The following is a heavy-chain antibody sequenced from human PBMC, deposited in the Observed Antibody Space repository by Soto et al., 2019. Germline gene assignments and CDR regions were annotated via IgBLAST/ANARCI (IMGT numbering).Heavy chain of an antibody. CDR1: GFTFTSSA. CDR3: AAGPFPLYFETFDI. CDR2: IVVGSDNT. Sequence: QMQLVQSGPEVKKPGTSVKVSCKASGFTFTSSAVQWVRQARGQRLEWIGWIVVGSDNTNYAQKFQERVTITKDMATSIAYIELSNMRSEDTAVYYCAAGPFPLYFETFDIWVQWTMVTVSS. J-gene: IGHJ3*02. V-gene: IGHV1-58*01. D-gene: IGHD3-9*01.